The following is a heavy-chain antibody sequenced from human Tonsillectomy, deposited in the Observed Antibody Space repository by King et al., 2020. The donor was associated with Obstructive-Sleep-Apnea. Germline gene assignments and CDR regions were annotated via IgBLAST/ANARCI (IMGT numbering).Heavy chain of an antibody. V-gene: IGHV4-30-4*01. CDR1: GGSISSGDYY. D-gene: IGHD3-22*01. Sequence: QLQESGPGLVKPSQTLSLICTVSGGSISSGDYYWSWIRQPPGKGLEWIGYIYYSGSTYYNPSLKSRVTISIDTSTNQFSLKLSSVTAADTAVYFCARAVKTYYYDSSGLDYWGQGTLVTVSS. J-gene: IGHJ4*02. CDR3: ARAVKTYYYDSSGLDY. CDR2: IYYSGST.